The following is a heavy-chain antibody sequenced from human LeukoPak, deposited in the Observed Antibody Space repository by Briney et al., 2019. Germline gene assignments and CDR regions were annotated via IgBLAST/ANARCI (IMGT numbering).Heavy chain of an antibody. CDR3: VRDIRSLNYYDNSGSPTLGFDY. CDR2: ISFDGSNK. CDR1: GFTFGSYA. J-gene: IGHJ4*02. Sequence: GGSLRLSCAASGFTFGSYAMDWVRQAPGKGLEWVAVISFDGSNKYYADSVRGRFTISRDTSKNTLYLQMNSLRAEDTAVYYCVRDIRSLNYYDNSGSPTLGFDYWGQGTLVTVSS. D-gene: IGHD3-22*01. V-gene: IGHV3-30-3*01.